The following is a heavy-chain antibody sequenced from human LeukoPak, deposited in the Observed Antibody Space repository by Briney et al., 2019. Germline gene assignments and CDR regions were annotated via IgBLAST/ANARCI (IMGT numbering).Heavy chain of an antibody. J-gene: IGHJ4*02. CDR2: IYSGGST. CDR3: ARDRGFLEWLLPYYFDY. D-gene: IGHD3-3*01. CDR1: GFTVSSNY. Sequence: TGGSLRLSCAASGFTVSSNYMSWVRQAPGKGLEWVSVIYSGGSTYYADSVKGRFTISRDNSKNTLYLQMNSLRAEDTAVYYCARDRGFLEWLLPYYFDYWGQGTLVTVSS. V-gene: IGHV3-66*01.